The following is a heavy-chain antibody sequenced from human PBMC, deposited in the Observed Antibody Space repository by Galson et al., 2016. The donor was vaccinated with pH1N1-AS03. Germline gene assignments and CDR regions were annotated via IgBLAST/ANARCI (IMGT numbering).Heavy chain of an antibody. CDR2: LGHDRSLI. J-gene: IGHJ4*02. CDR3: AKAWRSSGWCDY. CDR1: GYTLSTSG. D-gene: IGHD6-19*01. V-gene: IGHV3-30*02. Sequence: SLRLSCAASGYTLSTSGIHWVRQTPDKGLEWVAFLGHDRSLIQYAEKVKGRFIISRDSSKNTVFLQMNSLRPEDTAVFYCAKAWRSSGWCDYWGQGTLVAVSS.